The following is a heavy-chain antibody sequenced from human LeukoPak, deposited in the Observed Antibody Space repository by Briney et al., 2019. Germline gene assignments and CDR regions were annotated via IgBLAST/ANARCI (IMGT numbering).Heavy chain of an antibody. V-gene: IGHV4-39*07. CDR1: GGSISSSSYY. D-gene: IGHD6-13*01. Sequence: SETLSPTCTVSGGSISSSSYYWGWIRQPPGKGLEWIGSIYYSGSTYYNPSLKSRVTISVDTSKNQFSLKLSSVTAADTAVYYCARGRGSSWATYYYGMDVWGQGTTVTVSS. CDR3: ARGRGSSWATYYYGMDV. J-gene: IGHJ6*02. CDR2: IYYSGST.